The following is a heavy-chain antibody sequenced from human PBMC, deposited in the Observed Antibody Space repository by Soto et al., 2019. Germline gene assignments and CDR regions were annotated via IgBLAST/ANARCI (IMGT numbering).Heavy chain of an antibody. CDR3: ARDLGSSNWHALDI. Sequence: LAGSLRLSCAASGFTFSSYVMHGGRQAPGKGLEWVAVIYYDGGNKYYADSVKGRFIISRDNSKNTLYVQMDSLRAEDTAVYYCARDLGSSNWHALDIWGQGTMGTASS. CDR2: IYYDGGNK. J-gene: IGHJ3*02. CDR1: GFTFSSYV. V-gene: IGHV3-33*01. D-gene: IGHD6-13*01.